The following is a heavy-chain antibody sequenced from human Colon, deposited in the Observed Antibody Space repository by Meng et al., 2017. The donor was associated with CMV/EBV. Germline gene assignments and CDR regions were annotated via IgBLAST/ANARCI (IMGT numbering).Heavy chain of an antibody. V-gene: IGHV1-2*02. CDR3: VRSSGWSLFDY. Sequence: QVAPVQSGAGVKEPGASVKVSCKTSGYTFSDYYLDWVRQAPGQGLEWMGWIRSDGSATNYAQKFRGRVTMTRDASVSTAYMELSGLTSDDTAVYFCVRSSGWSLFDYWGPGALVTVSS. D-gene: IGHD6-19*01. J-gene: IGHJ4*02. CDR2: IRSDGSAT. CDR1: GYTFSDYY.